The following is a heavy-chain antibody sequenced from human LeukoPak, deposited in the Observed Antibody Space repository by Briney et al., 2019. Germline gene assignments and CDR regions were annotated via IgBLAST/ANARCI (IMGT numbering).Heavy chain of an antibody. Sequence: PSETLSLTCAVYGGSFSGYYWSWIRQPPGKGLEWIGEIYHSGSTNYNPSLKSRVTISVDKSKNQFSLKLSSVTAADTAVYYCARRYSSSERFDYWGQGTLVTVSS. J-gene: IGHJ4*02. CDR2: IYHSGST. D-gene: IGHD6-6*01. CDR1: GGSFSGYY. CDR3: ARRYSSSERFDY. V-gene: IGHV4-34*01.